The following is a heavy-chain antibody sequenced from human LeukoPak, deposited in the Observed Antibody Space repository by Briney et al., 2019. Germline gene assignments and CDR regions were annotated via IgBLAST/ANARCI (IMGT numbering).Heavy chain of an antibody. CDR1: GFTFSSYG. CDR3: AKDRGIAKGDNWFDP. D-gene: IGHD6-13*01. CDR2: ISYDGSNK. Sequence: PGGSLRLSCAASGFTFSSYGMHWVRQAPGKGLEWVAVISYDGSNKYYADSVKGRFTISRDNSKNTLYLQMNSLRAEDTAVYYCAKDRGIAKGDNWFDPWGQGTLVTVSS. V-gene: IGHV3-30*18. J-gene: IGHJ5*02.